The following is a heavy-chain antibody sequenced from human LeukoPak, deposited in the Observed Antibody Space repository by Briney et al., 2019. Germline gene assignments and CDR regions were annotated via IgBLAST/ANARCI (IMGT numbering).Heavy chain of an antibody. Sequence: PGGSLRLSCAASGFTVSSNYMSWVRQAPGKGLEWVSVIYSGGSTYYADSVKGRFTISRDDSKNTLYLQMNSLRAEDTAVYYCARGDYDILTGYPQPYYYYYGMDVWGQGTTVTVSS. CDR3: ARGDYDILTGYPQPYYYYYGMDV. D-gene: IGHD3-9*01. CDR2: IYSGGST. CDR1: GFTVSSNY. V-gene: IGHV3-66*01. J-gene: IGHJ6*02.